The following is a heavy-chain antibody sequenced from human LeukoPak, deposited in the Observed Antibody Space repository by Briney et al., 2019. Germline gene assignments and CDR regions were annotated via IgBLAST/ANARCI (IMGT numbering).Heavy chain of an antibody. Sequence: PVKVSCKASGGTFSSYAISWVRQAPGQGLEWMGRIIPILGIANYAQKFQGRVTITADKSTSTAYMELSSLRSEDTAVYYCARDHNGEDYWGQGTLVTVSS. J-gene: IGHJ4*02. CDR1: GGTFSSYA. CDR3: ARDHNGEDY. D-gene: IGHD3-10*01. V-gene: IGHV1-69*04. CDR2: IIPILGIA.